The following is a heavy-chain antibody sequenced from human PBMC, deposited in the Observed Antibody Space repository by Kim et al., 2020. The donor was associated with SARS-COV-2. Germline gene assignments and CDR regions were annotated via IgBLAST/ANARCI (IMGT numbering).Heavy chain of an antibody. CDR3: AGLYSSSWDYYYYGMDV. D-gene: IGHD6-13*01. V-gene: IGHV4-4*07. CDR2: IYTSGST. Sequence: SETLSLTCTVSGGSISSYYWSWIRQPAGKGLEWIGRIYTSGSTNYNPSLKSRVTMSVDTSKNQFSLKLSSVTAADTAVYYCAGLYSSSWDYYYYGMDVWGQGTTVTVSS. J-gene: IGHJ6*02. CDR1: GGSISSYY.